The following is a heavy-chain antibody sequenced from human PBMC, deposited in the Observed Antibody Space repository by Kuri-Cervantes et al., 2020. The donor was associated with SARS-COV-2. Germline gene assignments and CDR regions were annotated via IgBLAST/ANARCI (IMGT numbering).Heavy chain of an antibody. V-gene: IGHV1-2*02. CDR1: GYTFTGYY. Sequence: ASVKVSCKASGYTFTGYYMHWVRQAPGQGLEWMGWINPNSGGTNYAQKFQGRVTMTRDTSISTAYTELSRLRSDDTAVYYCARNSVATIEGYYYYYMDVWGKGTTVTVSS. D-gene: IGHD5-12*01. CDR2: INPNSGGT. J-gene: IGHJ6*03. CDR3: ARNSVATIEGYYYYYMDV.